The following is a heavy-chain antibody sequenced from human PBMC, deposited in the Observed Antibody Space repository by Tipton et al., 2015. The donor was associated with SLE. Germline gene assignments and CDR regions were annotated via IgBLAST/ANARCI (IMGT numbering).Heavy chain of an antibody. D-gene: IGHD6-19*01. CDR3: ARARQWLVGDY. CDR2: INYSGNT. CDR1: GFTFSSYT. J-gene: IGHJ4*02. Sequence: LRLSCAASGFTFSSYTMHWVRQAPGKGLEWIAEINYSGNTNYNPSLKSRVTISIDTSKKHFSLRLSSVTAADTAVYYCARARQWLVGDYWGQGTPVIVSS. V-gene: IGHV4-34*01.